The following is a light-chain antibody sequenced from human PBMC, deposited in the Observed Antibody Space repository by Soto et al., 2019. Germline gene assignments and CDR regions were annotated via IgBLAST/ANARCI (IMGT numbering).Light chain of an antibody. CDR1: SSDVGSYNR. CDR2: EVN. V-gene: IGLV2-18*01. CDR3: SLYISGSTYG. J-gene: IGLJ1*01. Sequence: QSVLTQPPSVSGSPGQSVTISCTGTSSDVGSYNRLSWYQQPPGTAPKLIMYEVNTRPSGVPDRFSGSKSGSTASLTISGLQAEDEADYYCSLYISGSTYGVGTGTKVIVL.